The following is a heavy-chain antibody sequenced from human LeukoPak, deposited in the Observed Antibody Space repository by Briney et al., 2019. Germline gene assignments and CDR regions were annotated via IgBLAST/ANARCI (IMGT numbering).Heavy chain of an antibody. CDR3: ARDHHRRLYDSQARDTFDI. Sequence: PGGSLRLSCTASGFTVSGNYMNWVRQAPGKGLEWVSVVYTDGNIYYADSVEGRFTISRDNAKNSLYLQMNSLRAEDTAVYYCARDHHRRLYDSQARDTFDIWGQGTMVTVSS. D-gene: IGHD3-22*01. CDR1: GFTVSGNY. J-gene: IGHJ3*02. V-gene: IGHV3-53*01. CDR2: VYTDGNI.